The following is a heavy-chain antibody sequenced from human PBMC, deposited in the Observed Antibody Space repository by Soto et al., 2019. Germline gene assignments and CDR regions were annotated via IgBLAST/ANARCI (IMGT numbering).Heavy chain of an antibody. V-gene: IGHV1-18*01. CDR2: ISAYNGNT. CDR1: GYTFTSYG. J-gene: IGHJ6*02. CDR3: ARVSSGPLPYSYGFDHYYYYGMDV. Sequence: ASVKVSCKASGYTFTSYGINWVRQAPGQGLEWMGWISAYNGNTNYAQKLQGRVTMTTDTSTSTAYMELRSLRSDDTAVYYCARVSSGPLPYSYGFDHYYYYGMDVWGQGTTVTVSS. D-gene: IGHD5-18*01.